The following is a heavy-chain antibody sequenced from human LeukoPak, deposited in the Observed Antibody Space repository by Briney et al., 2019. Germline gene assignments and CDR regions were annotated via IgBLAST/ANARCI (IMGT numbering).Heavy chain of an antibody. D-gene: IGHD3-22*01. CDR1: GYTFSNYG. CDR3: AGTTMTLDY. J-gene: IGHJ4*02. V-gene: IGHV1-69*06. Sequence: GASVKVSCKASGYTFSNYGISWVRQAPGQGLEWMGGIIPIFGTANYAQKFQGRVTITADKSTSTAYMELSSLRSEDTAVYYCAGTTMTLDYWGQGTLVTVSS. CDR2: IIPIFGTA.